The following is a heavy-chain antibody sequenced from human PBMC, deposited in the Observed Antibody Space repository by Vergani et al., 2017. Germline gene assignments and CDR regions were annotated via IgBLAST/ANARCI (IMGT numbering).Heavy chain of an antibody. CDR3: ARDPLYSTTWPFLRLDMDV. Sequence: QVQLQESGPGLVRPSQTLSLTCTVSGGSISSGSYYWSWFRQPAGMGLEWIGRFYTGGGTSYNPPLKSRVTISVDTSKNQFSLQLSSVTAAATAVYYCARDPLYSTTWPFLRLDMDVWRQGTTVTVSS. CDR2: FYTGGGT. D-gene: IGHD6-13*01. V-gene: IGHV4-61*02. CDR1: GGSISSGSYY. J-gene: IGHJ6*02.